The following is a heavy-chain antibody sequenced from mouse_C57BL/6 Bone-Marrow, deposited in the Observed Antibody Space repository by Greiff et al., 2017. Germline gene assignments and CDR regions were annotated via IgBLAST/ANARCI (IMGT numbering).Heavy chain of an antibody. J-gene: IGHJ3*01. V-gene: IGHV5-17*01. CDR3: ARESKGGFAY. CDR2: ISSGSSTI. Sequence: EVKLMESGGGLVKPGGSLKLSCAASGFTFSDYGMHWVRQAPEKGLEWVAYISSGSSTIYYADKVKGRFTISRDNAKNTLFLQMTRLRSEDTAMYYSARESKGGFAYWGQGTLVTVSA. CDR1: GFTFSDYG.